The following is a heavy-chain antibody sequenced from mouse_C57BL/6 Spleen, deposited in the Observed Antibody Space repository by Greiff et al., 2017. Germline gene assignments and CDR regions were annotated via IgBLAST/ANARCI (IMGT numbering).Heavy chain of an antibody. J-gene: IGHJ2*01. Sequence: EVQLQESGPELVKPGASVKMSCKASGYTFTDYNMHWVKQSHGKSLEWIGYINPNNGGTSYNQKFKGKATLTVNKSSSTAYMELRSLTSEDSAVYYCARERIYFFDYWGQGTTLTVSS. CDR3: ARERIYFFDY. CDR2: INPNNGGT. V-gene: IGHV1-22*01. CDR1: GYTFTDYN.